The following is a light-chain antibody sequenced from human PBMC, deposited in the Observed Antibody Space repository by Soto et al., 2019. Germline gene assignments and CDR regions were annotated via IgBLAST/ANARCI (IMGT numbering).Light chain of an antibody. Sequence: DIQMTQSPSTLSASVGDRVTITCRASQSINNLLAWYQQKPGKAPNLLIYEASSLQSGVPSRFSGSVSGTEFTLTITSLQPDDFASYYCQQYHSYPWAFGQGTKVEIK. CDR1: QSINNL. V-gene: IGKV1-5*03. CDR2: EAS. J-gene: IGKJ1*01. CDR3: QQYHSYPWA.